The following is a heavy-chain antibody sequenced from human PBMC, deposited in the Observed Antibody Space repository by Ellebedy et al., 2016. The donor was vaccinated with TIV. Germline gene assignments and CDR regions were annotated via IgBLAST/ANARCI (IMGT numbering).Heavy chain of an antibody. CDR3: ARGAVAGDY. J-gene: IGHJ4*02. CDR2: ISTYNGKT. V-gene: IGHV1-18*01. D-gene: IGHD6-13*01. Sequence: ASVKVSCXASGYSFASYGINWVRQAPGQGLEWMGWISTYNGKTESAQKFQGRVTMTTDTSTSTAYMELRSLRSDDTAVYYCARGAVAGDYWGQGTLVTVSS. CDR1: GYSFASYG.